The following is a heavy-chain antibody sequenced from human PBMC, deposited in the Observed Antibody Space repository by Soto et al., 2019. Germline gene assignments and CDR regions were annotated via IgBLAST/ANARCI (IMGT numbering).Heavy chain of an antibody. CDR2: INHSGST. CDR3: ARHRNAHSYYYGMDA. CDR1: GGSFSGYY. Sequence: ETLSLTCAVYGGSFSGYYWCWIRQPPGRGLEWIGEINHSGSTNYNPSLKSRVTISVDTSKNQFSLTLSSVTAADTAVYYSARHRNAHSYYYGMDAWGQGTTVT. V-gene: IGHV4-34*01. J-gene: IGHJ6*02. D-gene: IGHD4-4*01.